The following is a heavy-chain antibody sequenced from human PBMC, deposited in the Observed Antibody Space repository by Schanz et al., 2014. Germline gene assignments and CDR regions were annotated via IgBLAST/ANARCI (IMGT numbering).Heavy chain of an antibody. V-gene: IGHV1-46*01. CDR1: GYTFTGYQ. Sequence: QVRLVQSRAEVKRPGDPVIISCKAYGYTFTGYQIHWVRQAPGQGLEWMGAINPADAITGYEQKXXXRLPVIRDTCTPTVSLVLTRLTYADTAVYFCSKGFDSGGNNWFGHWGQGTLVTVS. CDR2: INPADAIT. J-gene: IGHJ5*02. CDR3: SKGFDSGGNNWFGH. D-gene: IGHD2-15*01.